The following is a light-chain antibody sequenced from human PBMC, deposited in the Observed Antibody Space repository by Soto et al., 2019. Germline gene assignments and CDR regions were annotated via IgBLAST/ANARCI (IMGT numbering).Light chain of an antibody. CDR1: QSVSSY. CDR2: DAS. Sequence: EIVLTQSPATLSLSPGERATLSCRASQSVSSYLAWYQQKPGQAPRLLIYDASTRTTGIPARCSGSGSGTDFTLTISSLEPEDFAVDYCQQRSNWPPGLTFGGGTKVEI. CDR3: QQRSNWPPGLT. V-gene: IGKV3-11*01. J-gene: IGKJ4*01.